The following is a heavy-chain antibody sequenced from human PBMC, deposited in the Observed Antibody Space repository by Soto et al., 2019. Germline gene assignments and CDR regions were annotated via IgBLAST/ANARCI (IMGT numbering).Heavy chain of an antibody. CDR1: GFTFSSYA. J-gene: IGHJ3*02. CDR3: AKDKGGNGAFDI. V-gene: IGHV3-23*01. D-gene: IGHD1-1*01. Sequence: GGSLRLSCAASGFTFSSYAMSWVRQAPGKGLEWASAISGSGGSTYYADSVKGRFTISRENYKNTLYLQMNSLRAEDTAVYYCAKDKGGNGAFDIWGQGTMVTVSS. CDR2: ISGSGGST.